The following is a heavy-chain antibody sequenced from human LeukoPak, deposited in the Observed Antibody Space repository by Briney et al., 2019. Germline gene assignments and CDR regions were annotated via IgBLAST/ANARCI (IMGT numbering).Heavy chain of an antibody. J-gene: IGHJ4*02. CDR2: ISGSAGST. D-gene: IGHD3-10*01. CDR3: AKTAGSTLLPYDY. V-gene: IGHV3-23*01. CDR1: GFTFDDYA. Sequence: GGSLRLSCAASGFTFDDYAMHWVRQAPGKGLEWVSAISGSAGSTYYADSVKGRFTISRDNSKNTLYLQMNSLRAEDTAAFYCAKTAGSTLLPYDYWGQGTLVTVSS.